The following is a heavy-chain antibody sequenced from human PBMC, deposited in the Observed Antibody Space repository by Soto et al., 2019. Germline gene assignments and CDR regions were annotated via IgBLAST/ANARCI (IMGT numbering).Heavy chain of an antibody. Sequence: SETLSLTCTVSGGSIGSYYWSWIRQPPGKGLEWIGYIYYSGSTNYNPSLKSRVTISVDTSKNQFSLKLSSVTAADTAVYYCARDGSSYYDPGNYFDYWGQGTLVTVSS. J-gene: IGHJ4*02. V-gene: IGHV4-59*01. CDR1: GGSIGSYY. CDR3: ARDGSSYYDPGNYFDY. CDR2: IYYSGST. D-gene: IGHD3-10*01.